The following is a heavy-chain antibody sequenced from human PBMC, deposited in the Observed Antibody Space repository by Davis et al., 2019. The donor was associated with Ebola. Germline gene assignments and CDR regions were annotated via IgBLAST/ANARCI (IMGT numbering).Heavy chain of an antibody. D-gene: IGHD3-3*01. Sequence: PSETLSLTCAVYGGSFSGYYWSWIRQPPGKGLEWIGEINHSGSTNYNPSLKSRVTISVDTSKNQFSLKLSSVTAADTAVYYCARGRPYTIFGVVILRYYFDYWGQGTLATVSS. V-gene: IGHV4-34*01. CDR2: INHSGST. J-gene: IGHJ4*02. CDR1: GGSFSGYY. CDR3: ARGRPYTIFGVVILRYYFDY.